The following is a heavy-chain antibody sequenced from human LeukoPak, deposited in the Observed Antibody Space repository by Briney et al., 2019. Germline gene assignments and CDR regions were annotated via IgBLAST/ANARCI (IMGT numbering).Heavy chain of an antibody. J-gene: IGHJ5*02. V-gene: IGHV4-61*02. CDR2: IYTSGST. CDR3: ARDQTNYSGSYYYDTEGGWFDP. D-gene: IGHD1-26*01. CDR1: GGSISSGSYY. Sequence: SQTLSLTCTVSGGSISSGSYYWSWIRQPAGKGLEWIGRIYTSGSTNYNPSLKRRVTISVDTSKNQFSLKLSSVTAADTAVYYCARDQTNYSGSYYYDTEGGWFDPWGQGTLVTVSS.